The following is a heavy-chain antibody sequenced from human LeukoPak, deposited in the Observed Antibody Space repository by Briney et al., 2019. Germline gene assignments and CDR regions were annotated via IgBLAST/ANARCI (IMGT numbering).Heavy chain of an antibody. CDR3: ARVYVLGGWGPSFDP. D-gene: IGHD3-3*02. CDR1: GGSISSSSYY. Sequence: SETLSLTRTVSGGSISSSSYYWGWIRQPLGKGLEWIGSIYYSGSTYYNPSLKSRVTISVDTSKNQFSLKLSSVTAADTAVYYCARVYVLGGWGPSFDPWGQGTLVTVSS. V-gene: IGHV4-39*07. CDR2: IYYSGST. J-gene: IGHJ5*02.